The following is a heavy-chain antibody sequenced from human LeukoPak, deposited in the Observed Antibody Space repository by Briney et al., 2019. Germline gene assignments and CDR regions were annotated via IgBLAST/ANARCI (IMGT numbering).Heavy chain of an antibody. CDR2: ISGSGGST. CDR3: AKVGGSTSYYYYYMDV. J-gene: IGHJ6*03. Sequence: PGGSLRLSCAASGFTFSSYAMSWVRQAPGKGLEWVSAISGSGGSTYYADSVKGRFTISRDNSKNTLHLQMNSLRAEDTAVYYCAKVGGSTSYYYYYMDVWGKGTTVTVSS. D-gene: IGHD2-2*01. V-gene: IGHV3-23*01. CDR1: GFTFSSYA.